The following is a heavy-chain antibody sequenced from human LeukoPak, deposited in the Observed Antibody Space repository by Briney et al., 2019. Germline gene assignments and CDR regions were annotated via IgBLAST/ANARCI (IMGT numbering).Heavy chain of an antibody. CDR2: IYPRDSDT. J-gene: IGHJ4*02. D-gene: IGHD3-3*02. CDR1: GYSFTSYW. V-gene: IGHV5-51*01. CDR3: ARTASIIGGSATRNFDY. Sequence: GESLKISCKGSGYSFTSYWIACVRQMPGKGLEWMGIIYPRDSDTRYSPSFQGQVTISADKSISTIYLQWSSLEASDTAMYYCARTASIIGGSATRNFDYWGQGTLVTVSS.